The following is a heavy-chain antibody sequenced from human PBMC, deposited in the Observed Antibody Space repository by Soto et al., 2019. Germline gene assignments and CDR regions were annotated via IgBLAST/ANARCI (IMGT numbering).Heavy chain of an antibody. D-gene: IGHD5-18*01. CDR2: IYYSGST. CDR3: ARDSGYSYGLDY. J-gene: IGHJ4*02. Sequence: SETLSLTCTVSGGSISSGDYYWSWIRQPPGKGLEWIGYIYYSGSTYYNPSLKSRVTISVDRSKNQFSLKLSSVTAADTAVYYCARDSGYSYGLDYWGQGTLVTVSS. V-gene: IGHV4-30-4*01. CDR1: GGSISSGDYY.